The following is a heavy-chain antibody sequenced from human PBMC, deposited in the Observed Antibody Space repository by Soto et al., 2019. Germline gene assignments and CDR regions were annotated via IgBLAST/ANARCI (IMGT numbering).Heavy chain of an antibody. D-gene: IGHD6-19*01. CDR1: GFTFDDYA. CDR2: IHWDSGSI. CDR3: AKVGRLDSSGWFDY. V-gene: IGHV3-9*01. Sequence: EVQLVESGGGWVQPGRSLRLSCAASGFTFDDYAMHWVRQAPGKGLEWVSGIHWDSGSIGYADSVKGRFTISRDNAKNSLYLQMNSLRAEDTALYYCAKVGRLDSSGWFDYWGQGTLVTVSS. J-gene: IGHJ4*02.